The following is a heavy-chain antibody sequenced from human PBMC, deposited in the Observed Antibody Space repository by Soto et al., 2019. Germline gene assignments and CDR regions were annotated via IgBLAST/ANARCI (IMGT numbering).Heavy chain of an antibody. V-gene: IGHV3-21*01. CDR3: ARASGDGYNYPFDX. Sequence: GGSLRLSCAASGFTFSSYSMNWVRQAPGKGLEWVSSISSSSSYIYYADSVKGRFTISRDNAKNSLYLQMNSLRAEDTAVYYCARASGDGYNYPFDXWGQGTLVTVSX. J-gene: IGHJ4*02. CDR1: GFTFSSYS. D-gene: IGHD5-12*01. CDR2: ISSSSSYI.